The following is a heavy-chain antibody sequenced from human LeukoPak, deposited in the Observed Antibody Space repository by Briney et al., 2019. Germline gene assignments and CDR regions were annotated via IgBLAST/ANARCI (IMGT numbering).Heavy chain of an antibody. CDR1: GGTFSSYA. CDR3: AREWSYGDYVTFDI. V-gene: IGHV1-69*04. CDR2: IIPILGIA. Sequence: SVKVSCKASGGTFSSYAISWVRQAPGQGLEWMGRIIPILGIANYAQKFQGRVTITADKSTSTAYMELSSLRSEDTAVYYCAREWSYGDYVTFDIWGQGTMVTVSS. J-gene: IGHJ3*02. D-gene: IGHD4-17*01.